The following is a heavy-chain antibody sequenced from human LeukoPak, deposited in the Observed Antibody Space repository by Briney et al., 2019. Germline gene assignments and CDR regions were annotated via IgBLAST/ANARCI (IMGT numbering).Heavy chain of an antibody. CDR3: ASGYDYVWGSPY. CDR1: GGSISSGGYS. D-gene: IGHD3-16*01. J-gene: IGHJ4*02. Sequence: SETLSLTCAVSGGSISSGGYSWSWIRQPPGKGLEWIGYIYYSGSTYYNPSLKSRVTISVDTSKNQFSLKLGSVTAADTAVYYCASGYDYVWGSPYWGQGTLVTVSS. V-gene: IGHV4-30-4*07. CDR2: IYYSGST.